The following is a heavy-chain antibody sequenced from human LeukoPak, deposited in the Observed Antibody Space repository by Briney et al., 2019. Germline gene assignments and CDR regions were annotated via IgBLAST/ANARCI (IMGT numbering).Heavy chain of an antibody. CDR2: IYPGDSDT. CDR1: GYSFTSYW. D-gene: IGHD4-17*01. J-gene: IGHJ4*02. Sequence: GESLKISCKGSGYSFTSYWIGWVRQMPGKGLEWMGIIYPGDSDTRYSPSFQGQVTISADKSISTAYLQWSSLKASDTAMYYCARSTEDDYGDYGAPFDYWGQGTLVTVSS. V-gene: IGHV5-51*01. CDR3: ARSTEDDYGDYGAPFDY.